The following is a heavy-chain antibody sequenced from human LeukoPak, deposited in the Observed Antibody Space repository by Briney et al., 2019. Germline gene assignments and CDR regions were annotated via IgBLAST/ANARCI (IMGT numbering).Heavy chain of an antibody. J-gene: IGHJ2*01. CDR2: IHYGGST. V-gene: IGHV4-39*01. Sequence: SETLSLTCTVSGGSISSNSHYWGWLRQPPGKGLEWIGSIHYGGSTYYNPSLKSRVTISVDTSKNQFSLRLSSVTAADTAVYYCVRRGMVGFDYWYFDLWGRGTLVTVSS. CDR1: GGSISSNSHY. D-gene: IGHD3-10*01. CDR3: VRRGMVGFDYWYFDL.